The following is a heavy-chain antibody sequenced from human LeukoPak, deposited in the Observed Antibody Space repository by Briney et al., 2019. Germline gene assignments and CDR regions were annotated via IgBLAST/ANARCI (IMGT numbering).Heavy chain of an antibody. Sequence: PGGSLRLSCAASGFTFSSYWMHWVRQVPGKGLVWVSRINTDGSSTNYADSVKGRFTISRDNAKNTLYLQMNSLRAEDTALYYCAKDIADIVAYGMDVWGQGTTVTVSS. CDR1: GFTFSSYW. CDR3: AKDIADIVAYGMDV. D-gene: IGHD2-15*01. V-gene: IGHV3-74*01. CDR2: INTDGSST. J-gene: IGHJ6*02.